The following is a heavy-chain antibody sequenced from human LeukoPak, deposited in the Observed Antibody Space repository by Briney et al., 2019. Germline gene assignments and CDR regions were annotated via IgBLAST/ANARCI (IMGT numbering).Heavy chain of an antibody. Sequence: KVSCKASGGNFNTYAISWVRQAPGQGLEWMGIIYPGDSDTRYSPSFQGQVTISADKSISTAYLQWSSLKAADTAVYYCARGAQLWLVYYFDSWGQGTLVTVSS. CDR3: ARGAQLWLVYYFDS. CDR1: GGNFNTYA. J-gene: IGHJ4*02. V-gene: IGHV5-51*01. D-gene: IGHD5-18*01. CDR2: IYPGDSDT.